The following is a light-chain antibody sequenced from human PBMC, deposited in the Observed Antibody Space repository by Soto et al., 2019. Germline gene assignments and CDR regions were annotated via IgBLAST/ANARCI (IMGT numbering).Light chain of an antibody. V-gene: IGLV1-47*01. CDR2: RDN. J-gene: IGLJ2*01. Sequence: QSVLTQPPSASGSPGQRVTISCSGSSSNIGSNYVYWYQQHPGTDPKLLIYRDNQRPSGVPDRFSGSKSGTSASLAISGLRSEDEADYYCAAWDDSLSFVVFGGGTQLTVL. CDR1: SSNIGSNY. CDR3: AAWDDSLSFVV.